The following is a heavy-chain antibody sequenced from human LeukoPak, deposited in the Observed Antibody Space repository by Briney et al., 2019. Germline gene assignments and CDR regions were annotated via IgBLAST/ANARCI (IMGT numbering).Heavy chain of an antibody. V-gene: IGHV4-59*08. CDR1: GGSMSSYY. D-gene: IGHD3-10*01. CDR2: IYYSGST. CDR3: ARRSTFENFFDY. J-gene: IGHJ4*02. Sequence: PSETLSLTCTVSGGSMSSYYWSWIRQPPGKGLEWIGNIYYSGSTNYNPSLKSRVTMSVDTSNNQLSLKLSSLTAADSAVYYCARRSTFENFFDYWGQGTPVTASS.